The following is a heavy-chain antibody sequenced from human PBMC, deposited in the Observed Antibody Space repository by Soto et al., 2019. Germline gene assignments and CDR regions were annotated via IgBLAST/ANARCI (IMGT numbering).Heavy chain of an antibody. CDR3: AKDVGHYYAMDV. J-gene: IGHJ6*02. V-gene: IGHV3-9*01. CDR2: ISWNSGII. Sequence: MHWVRQVPGRGLEWVSGISWNSGIIEYADSVKGRFTISRENAKNSLYLQMNSLRPEDTALYYCAKDVGHYYAMDVWGQGTTVTVSS.